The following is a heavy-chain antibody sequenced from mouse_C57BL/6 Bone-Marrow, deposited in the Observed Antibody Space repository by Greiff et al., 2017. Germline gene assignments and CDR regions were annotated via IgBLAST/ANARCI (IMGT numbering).Heavy chain of an antibody. CDR1: GYTFTDYY. Sequence: EVQLQQSGPVLVKPGASVKMSCKASGYTFTDYYMNWVKQSHGKSLEWIGVIHPYSGSTSYNQKFKSKATLTVDKSSSTAYMERTSLTSEDSAVFYYYRSNDRYYYAMDYWGQGTSVTVSS. D-gene: IGHD1-1*01. J-gene: IGHJ4*01. V-gene: IGHV1-19*01. CDR2: IHPYSGST. CDR3: YRSNDRYYYAMDY.